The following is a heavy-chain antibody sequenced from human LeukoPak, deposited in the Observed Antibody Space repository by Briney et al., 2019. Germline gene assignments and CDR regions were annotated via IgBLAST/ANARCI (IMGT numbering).Heavy chain of an antibody. CDR1: GXSFTTSW. D-gene: IGHD3-22*01. Sequence: GESLKISCKGSGXSFTTSWIGWVRQMPGKGLEWMGRIDPSDSYTNYSPSFQGHVTISADKSISTAYLQWSSLKASDTAMYYCARKTYYYDSSGYYDYWYFDLWGRGTLVTVSS. J-gene: IGHJ2*01. CDR3: ARKTYYYDSSGYYDYWYFDL. CDR2: IDPSDSYT. V-gene: IGHV5-10-1*01.